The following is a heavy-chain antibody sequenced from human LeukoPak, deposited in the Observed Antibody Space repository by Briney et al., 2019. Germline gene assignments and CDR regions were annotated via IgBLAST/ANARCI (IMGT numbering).Heavy chain of an antibody. V-gene: IGHV3-21*05. Sequence: GGSLRLSCAASGFTFSRHAMNWVRQAPGKGLEWVSYISSSSSYTNYADSVKGRFTISRDNAKNSLYLQMNSLRAEDTAVYYCARGGYYGSGSYFTDWGQGTLVTVSS. CDR3: ARGGYYGSGSYFTD. D-gene: IGHD3-10*01. CDR2: ISSSSSYT. J-gene: IGHJ4*02. CDR1: GFTFSRHA.